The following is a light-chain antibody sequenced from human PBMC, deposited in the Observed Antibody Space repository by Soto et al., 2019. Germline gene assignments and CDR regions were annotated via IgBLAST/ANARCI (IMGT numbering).Light chain of an antibody. CDR1: QIVSSTY. CDR3: QQYDVTPPNT. CDR2: GAS. V-gene: IGKV3-20*01. J-gene: IGKJ4*01. Sequence: EIVLTQSPGTLSLSPGERATLSCRASQIVSSTYLAWFQQKPGQAPRLLIYGASTRATGIPDRFSGSGSGTDFTLTISGLEPEGFAFYYCQQYDVTPPNTFGGGTKVEV.